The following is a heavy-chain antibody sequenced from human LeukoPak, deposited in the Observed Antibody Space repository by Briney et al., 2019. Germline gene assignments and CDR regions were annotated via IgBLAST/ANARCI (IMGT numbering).Heavy chain of an antibody. CDR1: GFTFSGHF. Sequence: PGGSLRLSCAASGFTFSGHFMTWLRQASGKGLEWISYISGGGVTYYSDSVKGRFTISRDNAQNSMWLQMNSLRAEDTAVYYCAKDPRLWFGEFYFDYWGQGTLVTVSS. CDR3: AKDPRLWFGEFYFDY. D-gene: IGHD3-10*01. V-gene: IGHV3-11*01. J-gene: IGHJ4*02. CDR2: ISGGGVT.